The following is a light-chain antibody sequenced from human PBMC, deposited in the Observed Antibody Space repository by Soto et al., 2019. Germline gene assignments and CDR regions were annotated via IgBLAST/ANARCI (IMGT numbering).Light chain of an antibody. V-gene: IGKV1-5*01. CDR3: QQYDSSPRT. CDR1: QSVSGW. Sequence: DIQMTQSPSTLSASVGDTVTVTCRASQSVSGWLAWYQQKPGEAPELLIFDASNLESGVTSRFSGSGSGTDFTLTISRLEPEDFAVYWCQQYDSSPRTFGQGTKVDIK. J-gene: IGKJ1*01. CDR2: DAS.